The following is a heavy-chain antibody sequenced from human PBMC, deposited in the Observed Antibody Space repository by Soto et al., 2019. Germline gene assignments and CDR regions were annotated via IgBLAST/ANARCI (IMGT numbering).Heavy chain of an antibody. J-gene: IGHJ4*02. CDR2: ISYDGSNT. D-gene: IGHD1-26*01. CDR1: GFTFSSYG. Sequence: QVPLVESGGGVVQPGRSLRLSCVASGFTFSSYGMHWVRQAPGKGLEWVAIISYDGSNTYYADSVKGRFTIYRDNSKNTLYLQMSSLRAEDTSVYYCAKEGGLSGSYYISSSYYFDYWGQGTLVTVSS. V-gene: IGHV3-30*18. CDR3: AKEGGLSGSYYISSSYYFDY.